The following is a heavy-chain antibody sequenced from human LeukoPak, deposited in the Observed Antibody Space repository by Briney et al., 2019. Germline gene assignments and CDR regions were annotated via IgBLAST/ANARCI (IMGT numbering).Heavy chain of an antibody. CDR2: INPNGGGT. Sequence: GASVKVSCKASGYTFIGYYMHWVRQAPGQGLEWMGWINPNGGGTNYAQKFQGRVTMTRDTSISTAYMELSRLRYDDTAVYYCARVPRRPGSLDYWGQGTLVTVSS. J-gene: IGHJ4*02. CDR3: ARVPRRPGSLDY. D-gene: IGHD3-10*01. V-gene: IGHV1-2*02. CDR1: GYTFIGYY.